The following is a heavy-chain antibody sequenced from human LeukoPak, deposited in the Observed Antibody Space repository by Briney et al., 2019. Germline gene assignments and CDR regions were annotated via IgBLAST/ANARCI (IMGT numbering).Heavy chain of an antibody. V-gene: IGHV3-23*01. Sequence: GGSLRLSCAASGFTFSSYAMSWVRQAPGKGLEWVSAISGSGGSTYYADSVKGRFTISRDNSKNTLYLQMNSLRAEDTAVYYCAKDLSFKTDDFWSGYPSRDRAFDIWGQGTMVTVSS. CDR2: ISGSGGST. J-gene: IGHJ3*02. CDR1: GFTFSSYA. D-gene: IGHD3-3*01. CDR3: AKDLSFKTDDFWSGYPSRDRAFDI.